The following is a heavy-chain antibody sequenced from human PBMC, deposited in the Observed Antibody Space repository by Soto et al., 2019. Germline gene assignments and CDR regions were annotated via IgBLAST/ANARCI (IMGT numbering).Heavy chain of an antibody. CDR1: GFTFNVYG. V-gene: IGHV1-69*06. Sequence: ASVKVSCKTSGFTFNVYGIHWVRQAPGQGLEWMGGLIPIYDAPSYAQKFQDRVTITADKSTTTVYLELSSLTSEDTAVYFCARVRDPHLDHYGLDVWGQGTTVTVSS. CDR3: ARVRDPHLDHYGLDV. J-gene: IGHJ6*02. CDR2: LIPIYDAP.